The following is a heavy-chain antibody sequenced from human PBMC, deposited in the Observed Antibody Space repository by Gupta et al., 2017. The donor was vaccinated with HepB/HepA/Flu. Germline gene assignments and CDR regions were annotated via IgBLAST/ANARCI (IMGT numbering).Heavy chain of an antibody. D-gene: IGHD3-22*01. CDR2: INHSGST. CDR3: ARGKKYYDSSGFDY. CDR1: GGSFSGYY. J-gene: IGHJ4*02. Sequence: QVQLQQWGAGLLKPSETLSLTCAVYGGSFSGYYWSWIRQPPGKGLEWIGEINHSGSTNYNPALKSRVTVSVDTSKNQFSLKLSSVTAADTAVYYCARGKKYYDSSGFDYWGQGNLVTVSS. V-gene: IGHV4-34*01.